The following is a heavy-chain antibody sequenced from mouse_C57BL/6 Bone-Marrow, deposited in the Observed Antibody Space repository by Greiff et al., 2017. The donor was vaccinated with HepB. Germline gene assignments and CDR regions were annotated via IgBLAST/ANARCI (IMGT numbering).Heavy chain of an antibody. CDR3: ARIYYYGSSYGYFDY. D-gene: IGHD1-1*01. Sequence: VQLKESGGDLVKPGGSLKLSCAASGFTFSSYGMSWVRQTPDKRLGWVATISSGGSYTYYPDSVKGRFTISRDNAKNTLYLQMSSLKSEDTAMYYCARIYYYGSSYGYFDYWGQGTTLTVSS. CDR1: GFTFSSYG. CDR2: ISSGGSYT. V-gene: IGHV5-6*01. J-gene: IGHJ2*01.